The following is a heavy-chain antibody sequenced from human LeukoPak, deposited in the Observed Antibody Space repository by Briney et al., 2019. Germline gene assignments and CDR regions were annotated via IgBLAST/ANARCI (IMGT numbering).Heavy chain of an antibody. CDR2: ISSNGGST. Sequence: PGGSLRLSCAASGFTFSSYAMHWVRQAPGKGLEYVSAISSNGGSTYYADSVKGRFTISRDNSKNTLYLQMSSLRAEDTAVYYCVKAPPRLLWFGELLSWGQGTLVTVSS. CDR1: GFTFSSYA. CDR3: VKAPPRLLWFGELLS. D-gene: IGHD3-10*01. J-gene: IGHJ5*02. V-gene: IGHV3-64D*09.